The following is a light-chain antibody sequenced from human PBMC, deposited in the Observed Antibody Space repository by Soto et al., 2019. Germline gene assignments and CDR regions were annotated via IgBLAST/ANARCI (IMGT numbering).Light chain of an antibody. CDR2: DVS. J-gene: IGLJ1*01. CDR1: SSDVGAYNY. V-gene: IGLV2-14*01. Sequence: QSVLTQRASVSGSPGQSITISCTGTSSDVGAYNYDSWYQQYPGEAPKVIIYDVSHRPAGVSNRFSGSKSGNTASLTISGLQTQDEADYYCSSYTSATTYVFGTGTKVTVL. CDR3: SSYTSATTYV.